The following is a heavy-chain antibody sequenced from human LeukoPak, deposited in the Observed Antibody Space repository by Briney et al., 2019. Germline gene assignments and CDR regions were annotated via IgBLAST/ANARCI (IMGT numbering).Heavy chain of an antibody. D-gene: IGHD3-22*01. Sequence: GGSLRLSCAASGFTFNSYTLHWVRQAPGKGLEWVALISYNGNNKYYADSVKGRFTISRDKSKNTLDLELNSLRTEDTALYFCAGDDSSGYFFDFWGQGTLVTVSS. CDR2: ISYNGNNK. CDR1: GFTFNSYT. V-gene: IGHV3-30-3*01. J-gene: IGHJ4*02. CDR3: AGDDSSGYFFDF.